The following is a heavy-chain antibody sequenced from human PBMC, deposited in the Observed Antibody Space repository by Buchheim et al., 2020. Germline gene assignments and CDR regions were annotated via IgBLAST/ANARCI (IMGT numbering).Heavy chain of an antibody. V-gene: IGHV5-10-1*03. D-gene: IGHD6-19*01. Sequence: EVQLVQSGAEVKKPGESLRISCKGSGYSFTNYWISWVRQMSGKGLEWMGRIDPSDSYTNYSPSFQGHVTIPVDKSISNSYLQWNSLKASDTAMYYCARHRSSGWYEDYWGQGTL. CDR1: GYSFTNYW. CDR2: IDPSDSYT. CDR3: ARHRSSGWYEDY. J-gene: IGHJ4*02.